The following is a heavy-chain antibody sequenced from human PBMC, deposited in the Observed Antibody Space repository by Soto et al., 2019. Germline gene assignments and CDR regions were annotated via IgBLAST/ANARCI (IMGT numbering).Heavy chain of an antibody. CDR1: GFTFSSYG. V-gene: IGHV3-30*18. Sequence: GGSLRLSCAASGFTFSSYGMHWVRQAPGKGLEWVAVISYDGSNKYYADSVKGRFTISRDNSKNTLYLQMNSLRAEDTAVYYCAKDNPTSPSFDYWGQGT. CDR3: AKDNPTSPSFDY. J-gene: IGHJ4*02. CDR2: ISYDGSNK.